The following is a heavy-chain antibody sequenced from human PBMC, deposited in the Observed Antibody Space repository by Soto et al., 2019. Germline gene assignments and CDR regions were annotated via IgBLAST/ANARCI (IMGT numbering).Heavy chain of an antibody. J-gene: IGHJ4*02. CDR3: ARATVGASDFGFVS. CDR2: LYSGGST. D-gene: IGHD1-26*01. Sequence: EVQLVESGGGLVQPGGSLRLSCAASGFTVNDYYMTWVRQAPGKGLEWVSLLYSGGSTIYADSVKGRVTISRDSSKNTLYLQMNSLRVEDTAVYYCARATVGASDFGFVSWGQGTLVTVSS. CDR1: GFTVNDYY. V-gene: IGHV3-53*01.